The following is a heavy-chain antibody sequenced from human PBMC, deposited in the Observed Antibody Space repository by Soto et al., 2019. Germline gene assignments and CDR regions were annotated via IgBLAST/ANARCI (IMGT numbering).Heavy chain of an antibody. CDR1: GYSFTSYW. CDR2: IYPGDSDT. V-gene: IGHV5-51*01. D-gene: IGHD3-22*01. J-gene: IGHJ4*02. Sequence: GESLKISCKGSGYSFTSYWIGWVRQMPGKGLEWMGIIYPGDSDTRYSPSFQGQVTISADRSISTAYLQWSSLKASDTAMYYCARRRLVYYDSSGYYGVFDYWGQGTLVTVSS. CDR3: ARRRLVYYDSSGYYGVFDY.